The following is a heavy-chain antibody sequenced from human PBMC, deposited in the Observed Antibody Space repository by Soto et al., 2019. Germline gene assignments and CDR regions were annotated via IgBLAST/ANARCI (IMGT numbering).Heavy chain of an antibody. V-gene: IGHV1-3*01. CDR2: INAGNGNT. CDR1: GYTFTSYA. CDR3: ARDGMDYDYIWGSYRYNWFDP. Sequence: ASVKVSCKASGYTFTSYAMHWVRQAPGQRLEWMGWINAGNGNTKYSQKFQGRVTITRDTSASTAYMELSSLRSEETAVYYCARDGMDYDYIWGSYRYNWFDPWGQGTLVTVSS. J-gene: IGHJ5*02. D-gene: IGHD3-16*02.